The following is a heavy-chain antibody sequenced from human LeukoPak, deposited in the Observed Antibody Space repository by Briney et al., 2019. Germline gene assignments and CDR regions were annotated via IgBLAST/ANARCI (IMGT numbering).Heavy chain of an antibody. D-gene: IGHD2-2*01. CDR3: ARSPAILYQLLFNY. J-gene: IGHJ4*02. V-gene: IGHV1-2*02. CDR2: INPNSGGT. Sequence: ASVRVSCKASGYTFTGYYMHWVRQAPGQGLEWMGWINPNSGGTNYAQKFQGRVTMTRDTSISTAYMELSRLRSDDTAVYYCARSPAILYQLLFNYWRQGTLVTVSS. CDR1: GYTFTGYY.